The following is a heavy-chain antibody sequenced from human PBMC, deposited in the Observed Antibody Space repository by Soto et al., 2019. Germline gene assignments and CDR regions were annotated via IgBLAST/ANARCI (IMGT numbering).Heavy chain of an antibody. V-gene: IGHV3-73*02. CDR3: TRATPRDTIFGVVPFGVGVWWFDP. J-gene: IGHJ5*02. CDR1: GFTFSGSA. D-gene: IGHD3-3*01. CDR2: IRSKANSYAT. Sequence: EVQLVESGGGLVQPGGSLKLSCAASGFTFSGSAMHWVRQASGKGLEWVGRIRSKANSYATAYAASVKGRFTISRDDSKNTAYLQMNSLKTEDTAVYYCTRATPRDTIFGVVPFGVGVWWFDPWGQGTLVTVSS.